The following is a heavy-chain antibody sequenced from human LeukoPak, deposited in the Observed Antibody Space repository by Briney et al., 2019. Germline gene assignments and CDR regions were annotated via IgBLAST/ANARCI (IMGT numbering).Heavy chain of an antibody. CDR1: GYTFNGYY. J-gene: IGHJ4*02. Sequence: ASVKVSCKASGYTFNGYYMHWVRQAPGQGLEGMGWINPNSGGTNYAQKFQGRVNMTRDTSISTAYMELSRLRSDDTAVYYCARRSRGYYFDYWGQGTLVTVSS. D-gene: IGHD5-24*01. CDR2: INPNSGGT. V-gene: IGHV1-2*02. CDR3: ARRSRGYYFDY.